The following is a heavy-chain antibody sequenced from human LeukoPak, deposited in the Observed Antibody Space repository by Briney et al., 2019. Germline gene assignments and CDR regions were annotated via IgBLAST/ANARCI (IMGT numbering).Heavy chain of an antibody. J-gene: IGHJ6*03. D-gene: IGHD2-2*01. CDR3: ARVAVPATLNYYMDV. CDR2: ISKNGRNT. CDR1: GFTLSSYS. V-gene: IGHV3-64*01. Sequence: GGSLRLSCAASGFTLSSYSMHWVRQAPGKGLEFVSAISKNGRNTYYGNSMKGRFTISRDISKNTLYLQMGSLRPEDMAVYYCARVAVPATLNYYMDVWGKGTSVTVSS.